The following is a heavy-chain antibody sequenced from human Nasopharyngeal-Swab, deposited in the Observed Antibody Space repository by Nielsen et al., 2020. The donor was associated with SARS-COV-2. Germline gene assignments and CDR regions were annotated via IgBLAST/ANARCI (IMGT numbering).Heavy chain of an antibody. CDR3: AIMTTVTSYLFYYYYMDV. J-gene: IGHJ6*03. Sequence: SVKVSCKASGGTFSSYAISWVRQAPGQGLEWMGGIIPIFGTANYAQKFQGRVTITADESTSTAYMELSSLRSEDTAVYYCAIMTTVTSYLFYYYYMDVWGKGTTVTVS. CDR2: IIPIFGTA. D-gene: IGHD4-11*01. CDR1: GGTFSSYA. V-gene: IGHV1-69*13.